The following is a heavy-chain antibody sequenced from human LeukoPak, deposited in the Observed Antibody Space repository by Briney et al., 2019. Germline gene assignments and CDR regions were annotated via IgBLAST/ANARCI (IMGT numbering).Heavy chain of an antibody. J-gene: IGHJ5*02. CDR3: ARDPLPRDIVVVPAAMRGGGWFDP. CDR2: INPNSGGT. D-gene: IGHD2-2*01. Sequence: ASVKVSCKASGYTLTGYYMHWVRQAPGQGLEWMGWINPNSGGTNYAQKFQGRVTMTRDTSISTAYMELSRLRSDDTAVYYCARDPLPRDIVVVPAAMRGGGWFDPWGQGTLVTVSS. CDR1: GYTLTGYY. V-gene: IGHV1-2*02.